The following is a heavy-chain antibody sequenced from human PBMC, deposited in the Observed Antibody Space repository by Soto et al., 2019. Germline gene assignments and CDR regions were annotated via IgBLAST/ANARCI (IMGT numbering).Heavy chain of an antibody. D-gene: IGHD6-13*01. CDR2: ISYDGSNK. J-gene: IGHJ6*02. CDR1: GFPSSSHA. V-gene: IGHV3-30-3*01. Sequence: GGPLRLSYEASGFPSSSHATPWFGPAPGKGLEWVAVISYDGSNKYYADSVKGRFTISRDNSKNTLYLQMICLRAEDTAVYYCARTPAGEGAAAGPYYYYGMDVWGQGTTVTVCS. CDR3: ARTPAGEGAAAGPYYYYGMDV.